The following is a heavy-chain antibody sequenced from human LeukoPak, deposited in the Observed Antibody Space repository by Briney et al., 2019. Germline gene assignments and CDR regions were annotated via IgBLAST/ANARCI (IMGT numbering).Heavy chain of an antibody. CDR2: ISGSGGSK. D-gene: IGHD1-26*01. CDR3: AISGGYWAWAH. CDR1: GFTFSSYG. V-gene: IGHV3-23*01. Sequence: GGSLRLSCAASGFTFSSYGMSWVRQAPGKGLEWVSAISGSGGSKYYADSVKGRFTISRDNSKNKLYLQMNSLRAEDTAVYYCAISGGYWAWAHWGQGTLVTVSS. J-gene: IGHJ4*02.